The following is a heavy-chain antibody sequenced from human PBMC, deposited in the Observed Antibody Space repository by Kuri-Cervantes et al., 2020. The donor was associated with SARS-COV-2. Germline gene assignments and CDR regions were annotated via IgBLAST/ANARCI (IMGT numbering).Heavy chain of an antibody. D-gene: IGHD3-9*01. CDR2: ISSNGGST. CDR1: GFTFSSYA. Sequence: LSLTCAASGFTFSSYAMHWVRQAPGKGLEYVSAISSNGGSTYYADSVKGRFTISRDNSKNTLYLQMGSLRAEDMAVYYCASSYYDILTGPLDVWGKGTTVTVSS. J-gene: IGHJ6*04. V-gene: IGHV3-64*02. CDR3: ASSYYDILTGPLDV.